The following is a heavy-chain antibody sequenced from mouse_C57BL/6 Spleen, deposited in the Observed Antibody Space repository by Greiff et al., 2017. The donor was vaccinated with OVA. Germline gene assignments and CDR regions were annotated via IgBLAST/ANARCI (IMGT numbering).Heavy chain of an antibody. J-gene: IGHJ2*02. V-gene: IGHV1-52*01. CDR3: ARAMDYSFDY. CDR1: GYTFTSYW. CDR2: IDPCDSET. D-gene: IGHD2-3*01. Sequence: VQLQQPGAELVRPGSSVKLSCKASGYTFTSYWMHWVKQRPIQGLEWIGNIDPCDSETHYNQKFKDKATVTVDKSSSTAYMQLSSLTSEDSAVDYYARAMDYSFDYWGQGTSLTVSS.